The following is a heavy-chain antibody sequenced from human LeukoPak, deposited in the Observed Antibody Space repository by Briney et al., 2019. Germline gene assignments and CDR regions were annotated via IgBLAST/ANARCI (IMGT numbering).Heavy chain of an antibody. V-gene: IGHV3-30*18. Sequence: GGSLRLSCAASGFTFSSYGMPWVRQAPGKGLEWVAVISYDGSNKYYADSVKGRFTISRDNSKNTLYLQMNSLRAEDTAVYYCAKFDSSGYYYVSYFDYWGQGTLVTVSS. CDR1: GFTFSSYG. CDR3: AKFDSSGYYYVSYFDY. J-gene: IGHJ4*02. CDR2: ISYDGSNK. D-gene: IGHD3-22*01.